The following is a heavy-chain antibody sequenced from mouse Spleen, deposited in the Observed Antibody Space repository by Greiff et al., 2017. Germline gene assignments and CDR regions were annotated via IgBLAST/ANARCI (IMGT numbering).Heavy chain of an antibody. Sequence: QVQLQQSGAELVKPGASVKLSCKASGYTFTSYWMQWVKQRPGQGLEWIGEIDPSDSYTNYNQKFKGKATLTVDTSSSTAYMQLSSLTSEDSAVYYCARRWLLGYAMDYWGQGTSVTVSS. CDR2: IDPSDSYT. V-gene: IGHV1-50*01. CDR3: ARRWLLGYAMDY. J-gene: IGHJ4*01. D-gene: IGHD2-3*01. CDR1: GYTFTSYW.